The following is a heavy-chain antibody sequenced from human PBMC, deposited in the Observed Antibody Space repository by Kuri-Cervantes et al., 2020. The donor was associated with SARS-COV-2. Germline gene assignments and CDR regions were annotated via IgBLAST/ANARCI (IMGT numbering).Heavy chain of an antibody. D-gene: IGHD4-17*01. CDR1: GFTFTSYG. J-gene: IGHJ4*02. Sequence: GGSRRLSCAASGFTFTSYGMHWVRQAPGKGREWVAFIWYDGSNKYYADSVKGRFTISRDNSKNTLYLQMNSLRAEGTAVYYCARTTTVDDYWGQGTLVTVSS. V-gene: IGHV3-30*02. CDR2: IWYDGSNK. CDR3: ARTTTVDDY.